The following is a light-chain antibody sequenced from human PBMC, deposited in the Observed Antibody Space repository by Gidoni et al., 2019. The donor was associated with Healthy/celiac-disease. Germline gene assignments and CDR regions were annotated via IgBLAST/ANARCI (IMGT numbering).Light chain of an antibody. CDR1: QIVLYSSNNKNY. J-gene: IGKJ4*01. CDR3: QQCYSTPPT. CDR2: WAS. Sequence: DIVMTQAPDSLAVSLGERATINCKSSQIVLYSSNNKNYLAWYQQNPGQPPKLLIYWASTRESGVPDRSSGGGSGTDFTLTISSLQAEDVAVYYCQQCYSTPPTFGGGTKVEIK. V-gene: IGKV4-1*01.